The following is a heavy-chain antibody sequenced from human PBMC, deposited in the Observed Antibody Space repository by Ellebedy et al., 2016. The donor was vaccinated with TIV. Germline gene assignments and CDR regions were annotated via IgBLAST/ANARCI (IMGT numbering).Heavy chain of an antibody. D-gene: IGHD3-3*01. J-gene: IGHJ6*02. V-gene: IGHV4-4*02. CDR1: GGSISSSNW. CDR2: IYHSGST. Sequence: SETLSLXCAVSGGSISSSNWWSWVRQPPGKGLEWIGEIYHSGSTNYNPSLKSRVTISVDKSKNQFSLKLSSVTAADTAVYYCARYYEIESSPYYGMDVWGQGTTVTVSS. CDR3: ARYYEIESSPYYGMDV.